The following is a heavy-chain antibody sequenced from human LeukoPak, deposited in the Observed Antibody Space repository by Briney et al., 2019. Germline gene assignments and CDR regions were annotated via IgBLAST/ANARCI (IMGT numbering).Heavy chain of an antibody. Sequence: SVKVSCKASGGTFSSYAISWVRQAPGQGLEWMGGIIPIFGTANYAQKFQGRVTITADESTSTAYMELSSLRSEDTAVYYCARGPRQLVRWNWFDPWGQGTLVTVSS. CDR2: IIPIFGTA. V-gene: IGHV1-69*13. CDR3: ARGPRQLVRWNWFDP. CDR1: GGTFSSYA. D-gene: IGHD6-13*01. J-gene: IGHJ5*02.